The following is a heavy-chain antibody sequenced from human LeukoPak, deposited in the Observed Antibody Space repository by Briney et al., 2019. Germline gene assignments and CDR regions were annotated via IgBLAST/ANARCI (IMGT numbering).Heavy chain of an antibody. J-gene: IGHJ5*02. CDR2: ISYDGSNK. V-gene: IGHV3-30-3*01. CDR3: ARGPVRGVIFNWFGP. CDR1: GFTFSRHP. D-gene: IGHD3-10*01. Sequence: GGSLRLSCAASGFTFSRHPMHWVRQAPGKGLEWVAVISYDGSNKYYADSVGGRFTISRDNSKNTLYLQMNSLRPEDTAVYYCARGPVRGVIFNWFGPWGQGTLVTVSS.